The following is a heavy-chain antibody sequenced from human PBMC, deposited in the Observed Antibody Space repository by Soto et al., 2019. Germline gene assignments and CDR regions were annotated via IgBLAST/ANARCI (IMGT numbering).Heavy chain of an antibody. CDR1: GFSLSTSGVG. CDR3: AHQTVYDFWSGYSNWFDP. D-gene: IGHD3-3*01. V-gene: IGHV2-5*02. J-gene: IGHJ5*02. Sequence: SGPTLVNPTQTLTLTCTFSGFSLSTSGVGVGWIRQPPGKALEWLALIYWDDDKRYSPSLKSRLTITKDTSKNQVVLTMTNMDPVDTATYYCAHQTVYDFWSGYSNWFDPWGQGTLVTVSS. CDR2: IYWDDDK.